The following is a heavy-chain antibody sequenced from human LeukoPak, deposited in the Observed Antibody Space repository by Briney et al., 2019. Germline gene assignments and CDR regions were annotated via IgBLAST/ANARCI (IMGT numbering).Heavy chain of an antibody. D-gene: IGHD3-10*01. Sequence: SETLSLTCAVYGGSFSGDYCSSVSQHPRKWLEWIAEINRSGSTNYNPSLRSRVSMSMDTSKNQFSLRLSSVTAADTALYYCARGVGSTEDYWGQGTLVTVSS. J-gene: IGHJ4*02. CDR1: GGSFSGDY. V-gene: IGHV4-34*01. CDR3: ARGVGSTEDY. CDR2: INRSGST.